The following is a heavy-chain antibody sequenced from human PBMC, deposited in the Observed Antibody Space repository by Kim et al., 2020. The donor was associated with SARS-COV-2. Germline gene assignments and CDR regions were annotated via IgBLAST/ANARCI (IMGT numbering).Heavy chain of an antibody. CDR3: ARHGEERGVIAEIDY. Sequence: PSLKSRVTISVDTSKNQFSLKLSSVTAADTAVYYCARHGEERGVIAEIDYWGQGTLVTVSS. J-gene: IGHJ4*02. D-gene: IGHD3-16*02. V-gene: IGHV4-59*08.